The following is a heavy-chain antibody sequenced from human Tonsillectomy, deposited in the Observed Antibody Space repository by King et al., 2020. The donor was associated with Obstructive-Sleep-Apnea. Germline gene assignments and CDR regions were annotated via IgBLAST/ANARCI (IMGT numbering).Heavy chain of an antibody. J-gene: IGHJ4*02. D-gene: IGHD1-14*01. CDR1: GFTFSHFA. V-gene: IGHV3-23*04. CDR2: ISGGGFST. Sequence: VQLVEYGGGLVQPGGSLRLSCAASGFTFSHFAMNWVRQAPGKGLEWVSGISGGGFSTHYADSVKGRFTISRDNSKNTVYLQMNSLRAEDTAIYYCAKKSIWSAPDRGHFDYWGQGTLLTVSS. CDR3: AKKSIWSAPDRGHFDY.